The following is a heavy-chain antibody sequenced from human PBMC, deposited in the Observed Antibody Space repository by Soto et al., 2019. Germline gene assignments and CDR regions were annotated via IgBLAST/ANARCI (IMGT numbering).Heavy chain of an antibody. J-gene: IGHJ2*01. CDR3: ARDYGDYGEYFDL. D-gene: IGHD4-17*01. Sequence: EVQLVASGGGLVQPGGSLRLSCAASGFTVSSNYMSWVRQAPGKGLEWVSVIYSGGSTYYADSVKGRFTISRDNSKTTLYLQINSLRAEDTACYYCARDYGDYGEYFDLWGRGTLFTGSS. CDR1: GFTVSSNY. CDR2: IYSGGST. V-gene: IGHV3-66*01.